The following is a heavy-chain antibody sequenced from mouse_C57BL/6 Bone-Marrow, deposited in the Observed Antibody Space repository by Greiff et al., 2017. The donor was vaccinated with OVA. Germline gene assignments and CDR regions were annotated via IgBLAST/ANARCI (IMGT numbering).Heavy chain of an antibody. J-gene: IGHJ2*01. CDR3: ARYGSSFYFDY. Sequence: VKLVESGAELARPGASVKLSCKASGYTFTSYGISWVKQRTGQGLEWIGEIYPRSGNTYYNEKFKGKATLTADKSSSTAYMELRSLTSEDSAVYFCARYGSSFYFDYWGQGTTLTVSS. V-gene: IGHV1-81*01. D-gene: IGHD1-1*01. CDR2: IYPRSGNT. CDR1: GYTFTSYG.